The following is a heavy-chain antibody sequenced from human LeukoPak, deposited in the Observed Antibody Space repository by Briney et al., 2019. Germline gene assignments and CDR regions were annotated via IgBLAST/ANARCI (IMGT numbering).Heavy chain of an antibody. CDR3: AKALNYYDSRPIDY. V-gene: IGHV3-30*02. Sequence: PGGSLRLSCAASGFTFSSYGMHWVRQAPGKGLEWVAFIRYDGSNKYYADSVKGRFTISRDNSKNTLYLQMNSLRAEDTAVYYCAKALNYYDSRPIDYWGKGTLVTVPS. CDR2: IRYDGSNK. D-gene: IGHD3-22*01. J-gene: IGHJ4*02. CDR1: GFTFSSYG.